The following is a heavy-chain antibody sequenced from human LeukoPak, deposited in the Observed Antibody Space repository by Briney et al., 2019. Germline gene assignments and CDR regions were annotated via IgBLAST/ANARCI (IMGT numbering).Heavy chain of an antibody. V-gene: IGHV4-59*05. CDR3: ARQGRYYDYVWGSYRVRNFDY. CDR2: IYYSGST. Sequence: SETLSLTCTVSGGSISSYYWSWIRQPPGKGLEWIGSIYYSGSTYYNPSLKSRVTISVDTSKNQFSLKLSSVTAADTAVYYCARQGRYYDYVWGSYRVRNFDYWGQGTLVTVSS. D-gene: IGHD3-16*01. J-gene: IGHJ4*02. CDR1: GGSISSYY.